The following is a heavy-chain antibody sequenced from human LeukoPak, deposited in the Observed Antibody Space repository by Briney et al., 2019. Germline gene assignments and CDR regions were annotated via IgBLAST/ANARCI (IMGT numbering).Heavy chain of an antibody. CDR1: GGSISRDGYY. D-gene: IGHD3-10*01. CDR3: VRDPSAMVFDY. Sequence: SETLSLTCTVSGGSISRDGYYWSWIRQPAGKGLEWFGKIYSSENTNYNPSLKNRVTISVDTSRNQFILNLRSVTAADRAIYYCVRDPSAMVFDYWGQGILVTVPS. J-gene: IGHJ4*02. CDR2: IYSSENT. V-gene: IGHV4-61*09.